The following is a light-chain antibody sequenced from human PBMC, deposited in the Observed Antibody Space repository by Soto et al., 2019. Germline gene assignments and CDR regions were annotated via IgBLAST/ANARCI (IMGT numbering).Light chain of an antibody. Sequence: QSALTQPPSASGSPGQSVTFSCTGTSSDVGTYDYVFWYQQYPGKAPKLLIYGVTRRPSGVPDRFSGSKSGNTAALTVSGLQAEDEAYYYCSSYAGRSMYVFGTGTKVTVL. CDR3: SSYAGRSMYV. J-gene: IGLJ1*01. CDR1: SSDVGTYDY. CDR2: GVT. V-gene: IGLV2-8*01.